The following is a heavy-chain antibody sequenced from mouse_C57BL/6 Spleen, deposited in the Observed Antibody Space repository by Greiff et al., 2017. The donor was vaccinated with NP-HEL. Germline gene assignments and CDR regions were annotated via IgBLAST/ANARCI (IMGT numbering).Heavy chain of an antibody. J-gene: IGHJ1*03. D-gene: IGHD2-2*01. Sequence: DVKLVESGGGLVQPGGSLSLSCAASGFTFTDYYMSWVRQPPGKALEWLGFIRNKANGYTTEYSASVKGRFTISRDNSQSILYLQMNALRAEDSATYYCARLVTTSWYFDVWGTGTTVTVSS. CDR1: GFTFTDYY. CDR2: IRNKANGYTT. CDR3: ARLVTTSWYFDV. V-gene: IGHV7-3*01.